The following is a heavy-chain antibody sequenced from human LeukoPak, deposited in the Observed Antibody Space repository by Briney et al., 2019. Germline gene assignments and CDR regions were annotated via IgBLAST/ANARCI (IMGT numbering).Heavy chain of an antibody. CDR3: ARAQYSDSSAYDSAFDY. Sequence: GGSLRLSCAASGFTFSTYAMHWVRQAPGKGLEWVALISYDGSNKYYANSVKGRFTVSRDNSQDTLYLQLNSLRAEDTAVYYCARAQYSDSSAYDSAFDYWGQGTMVTVSS. CDR2: ISYDGSNK. V-gene: IGHV3-30-3*01. J-gene: IGHJ4*02. D-gene: IGHD3-22*01. CDR1: GFTFSTYA.